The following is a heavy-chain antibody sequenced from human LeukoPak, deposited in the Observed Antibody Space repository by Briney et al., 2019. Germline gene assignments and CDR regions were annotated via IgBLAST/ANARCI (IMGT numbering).Heavy chain of an antibody. CDR2: IYYSGST. J-gene: IGHJ4*02. CDR1: GGSLSGYY. V-gene: IGHV4-59*01. D-gene: IGHD2-15*01. Sequence: SETLSLTCAVYGGSLSGYYWSWLRQPPRKGLEWIGYIYYSGSTNYNPSLKSRVTTSVDTSKNQFSLKLSSVTAADTAVYYCARLGVCSGGSCSFDYWGQGTLVTVSS. CDR3: ARLGVCSGGSCSFDY.